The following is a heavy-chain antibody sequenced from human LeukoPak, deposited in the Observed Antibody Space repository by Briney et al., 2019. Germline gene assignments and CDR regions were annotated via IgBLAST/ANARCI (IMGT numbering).Heavy chain of an antibody. J-gene: IGHJ2*01. CDR2: IYYSGSS. CDR3: ARDGSSIAAAGWDRYFDL. CDR1: GASIRSGRNY. Sequence: SETLSLTCNVSGASIRSGRNYWGWIRQSPGKGLEWIGSIYYSGSSSYNPSLQSRVTMSVDTSKNQFSLKLSSVTAADTAVYYCARDGSSIAAAGWDRYFDLWGRGTLVTVSS. D-gene: IGHD6-13*01. V-gene: IGHV4-39*07.